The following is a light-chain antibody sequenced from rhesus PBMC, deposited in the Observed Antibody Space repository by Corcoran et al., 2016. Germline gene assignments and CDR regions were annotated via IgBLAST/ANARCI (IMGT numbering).Light chain of an antibody. CDR3: QQYSSSPWT. V-gene: IGKV1-22*01. CDR2: KAS. J-gene: IGKJ1*01. Sequence: DIQMTQSPSSLSASVGDRVTVTCRASQDINKELTWYQQKPGKAPKLLIYKASTLQSGVPSRFSGSGSGTDFTLTISSLQSEDFATYYCQQYSSSPWTFGQGTKVEIK. CDR1: QDINKE.